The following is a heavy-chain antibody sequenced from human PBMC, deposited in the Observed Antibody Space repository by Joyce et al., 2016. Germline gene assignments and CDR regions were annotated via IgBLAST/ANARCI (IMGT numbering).Heavy chain of an antibody. CDR1: GFTFNSFA. D-gene: IGHD1-1*01. CDR2: ISHDAERQ. V-gene: IGHV3-30*18. CDR3: AKGALADQLLPPADL. J-gene: IGHJ1*01. Sequence: QFQLVESGGRVVQPGRSLRLSCRASGFTFNSFAMHWVRQAPGKGLEWVAVISHDAERQFYGESSKGRFTISRDNDKNTLDLQMNSLRVEDTAVYYCAKGALADQLLPPADLWGQGTLVTVSS.